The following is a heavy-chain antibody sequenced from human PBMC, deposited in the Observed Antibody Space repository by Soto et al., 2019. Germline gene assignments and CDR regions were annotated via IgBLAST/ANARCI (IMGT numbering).Heavy chain of an antibody. Sequence: GGSLRLSCSASGFTFSSYAMHWVRQAPGKGLEYVSAISSNGGSTYYADSVKGRFTISRDNSKNTLYPQMSSLRAEDTAVYYCVKDPSYCSGGSCYPDYWGQGTLVTVSS. CDR2: ISSNGGST. CDR1: GFTFSSYA. J-gene: IGHJ4*02. D-gene: IGHD2-15*01. V-gene: IGHV3-64D*08. CDR3: VKDPSYCSGGSCYPDY.